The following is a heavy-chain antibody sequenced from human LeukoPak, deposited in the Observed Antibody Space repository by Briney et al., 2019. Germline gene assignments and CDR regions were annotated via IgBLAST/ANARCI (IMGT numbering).Heavy chain of an antibody. CDR2: ISAYNGNT. CDR3: AREPARITMVRGVRKETYYFDY. Sequence: ASVKVSCKASGYTFTSYGISWVRQAPGQGLEWMGWISAYNGNTNYAQKLQGRVTMTTDTSTSTAYMELRSLRSDDTAVYYCAREPARITMVRGVRKETYYFDYWGQGTLVTVSS. D-gene: IGHD3-10*01. CDR1: GYTFTSYG. J-gene: IGHJ4*02. V-gene: IGHV1-18*01.